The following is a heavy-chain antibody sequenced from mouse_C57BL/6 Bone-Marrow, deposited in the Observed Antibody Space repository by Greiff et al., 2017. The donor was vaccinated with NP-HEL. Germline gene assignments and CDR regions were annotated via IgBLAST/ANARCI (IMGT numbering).Heavy chain of an antibody. CDR1: GFTFSSYA. D-gene: IGHD1-1*01. V-gene: IGHV5-9-1*02. J-gene: IGHJ1*03. CDR3: TRVGSSYGYFDV. CDR2: ISSGGGYI. Sequence: EVQLQESGEGLVKPGGSLKLSCAASGFTFSSYAMSWVRQTPEKRLEWVAYISSGGGYIYYADTVKGRFTISRDNARNTLYLQMSSLKSEDTAMYYCTRVGSSYGYFDVWGTGTTVTVSS.